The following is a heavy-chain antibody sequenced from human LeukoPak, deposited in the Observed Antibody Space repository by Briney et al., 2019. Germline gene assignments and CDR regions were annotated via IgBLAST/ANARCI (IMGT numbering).Heavy chain of an antibody. D-gene: IGHD3-22*01. CDR3: ARADYYDSSGYYFGYYYMDV. Sequence: GGSLQISCQGSGSSFTSYWIGGVRQLPGKGLEWMGIIYPGDSDTRYSPSFQGQVTISADKSISTAYLQWSSLKASDTAMYYCARADYYDSSGYYFGYYYMDVWGKGTTVTVSS. V-gene: IGHV5-51*01. CDR2: IYPGDSDT. J-gene: IGHJ6*03. CDR1: GSSFTSYW.